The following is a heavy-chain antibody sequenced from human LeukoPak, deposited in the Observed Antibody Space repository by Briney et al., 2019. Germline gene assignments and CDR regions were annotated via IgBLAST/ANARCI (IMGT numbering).Heavy chain of an antibody. CDR2: ISGSGGST. V-gene: IGHV3-23*01. J-gene: IGHJ4*02. CDR3: AKVDMPDNWYALFDD. Sequence: GGSLRLSCAASGFTFSSYAMSWVRQAPGKGLEWVSAISGSGGSTYYADSVKGRFTISRDNSKNTLYLQMNGLRAEDTAVYFCAKVDMPDNWYALFDDWGQGTLVTVSS. D-gene: IGHD1-1*01. CDR1: GFTFSSYA.